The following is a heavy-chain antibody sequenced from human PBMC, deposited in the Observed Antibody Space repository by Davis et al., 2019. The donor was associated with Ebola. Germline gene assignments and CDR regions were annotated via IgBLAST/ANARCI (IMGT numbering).Heavy chain of an antibody. CDR1: GGTFSSYT. CDR3: ARDVGAAAGSDY. D-gene: IGHD6-13*01. CDR2: IIPILGIA. V-gene: IGHV1-69*04. Sequence: AASVKVSCKASGGTFSSYTISWVRQAPGQGLEWMGRIIPILGIANYAQKFQGRVTITADKSTSTAYMELSSLRSEDTAVYYYARDVGAAAGSDYWGQGTLVTVSS. J-gene: IGHJ4*02.